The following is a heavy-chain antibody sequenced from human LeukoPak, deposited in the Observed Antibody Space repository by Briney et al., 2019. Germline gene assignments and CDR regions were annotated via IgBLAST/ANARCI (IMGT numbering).Heavy chain of an antibody. D-gene: IGHD3-22*01. CDR1: GFTFSSYW. CDR2: IKQDGSEK. Sequence: PGGSLTLSCAASGFTFSSYWMSWVRQAPGKGLEWVANIKQDGSEKYYVDSVKGRFTISRDNAKNSLYLQMNSLRAEDTAVYYCASDRGYFYDSSGEFQHWGQGTLVTVSS. V-gene: IGHV3-7*01. J-gene: IGHJ1*01. CDR3: ASDRGYFYDSSGEFQH.